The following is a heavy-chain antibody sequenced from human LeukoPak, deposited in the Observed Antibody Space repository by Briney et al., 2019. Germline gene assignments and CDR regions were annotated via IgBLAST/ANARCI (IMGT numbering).Heavy chain of an antibody. CDR2: IIPIFSTA. V-gene: IGHV1-69*06. Sequence: PSEKVSCKASGGTFSSYAISWVRHAPGQGLEWRGGIIPIFSTANYAQKFHGRVTITADKSTSTAYMELSSLRSEDTAVYYCASYYYDSSGYYPTLSYFDYWGQGTLVTVSS. CDR1: GGTFSSYA. D-gene: IGHD3-22*01. CDR3: ASYYYDSSGYYPTLSYFDY. J-gene: IGHJ4*02.